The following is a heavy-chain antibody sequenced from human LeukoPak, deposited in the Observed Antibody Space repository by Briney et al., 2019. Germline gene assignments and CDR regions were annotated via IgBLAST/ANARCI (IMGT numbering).Heavy chain of an antibody. CDR2: IHRSGST. V-gene: IGHV4-38-2*02. J-gene: IGHJ4*02. CDR3: TTEIAFGTNADY. Sequence: SETLSLTCTVSGYSSSIDYYWGWIRQSPGKGLEWIGSIHRSGSTYYNPSLKSRVTISGDTSKSQFSLRLTSVTAADTAVYYCTTEIAFGTNADYWGQGTLVTVSS. CDR1: GYSSSIDYY. D-gene: IGHD3-10*01.